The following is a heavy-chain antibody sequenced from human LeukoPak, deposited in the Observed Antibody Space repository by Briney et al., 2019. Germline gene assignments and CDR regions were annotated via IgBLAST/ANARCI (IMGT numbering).Heavy chain of an antibody. V-gene: IGHV1-2*02. CDR3: ARDLEGYHYGSGNYPQ. D-gene: IGHD3-10*01. CDR1: GYTFTGYY. Sequence: ASMKVSCKASGYTFTGYYIHWLRQAPGQGLEWMGFINPNSGGTNYAQKFQGRVTMTRDTSISTAYMELSSLTSDDTAVYYCARDLEGYHYGSGNYPQWGQGTLVTVSS. CDR2: INPNSGGT. J-gene: IGHJ4*02.